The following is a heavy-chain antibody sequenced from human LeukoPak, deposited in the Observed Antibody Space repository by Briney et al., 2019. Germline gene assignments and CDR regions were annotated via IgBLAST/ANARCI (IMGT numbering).Heavy chain of an antibody. D-gene: IGHD6-13*01. Sequence: GGSLRLSCAASGFTFDDYAMHWVRQAPGKGLEWVSGISWNSGSTYYADSVKGRFTISRDNSKNTLYLQMNSLRAEDTAVYYCARDMLAAAYYYGMDVWGQGTTVTVSS. CDR3: ARDMLAAAYYYGMDV. J-gene: IGHJ6*02. V-gene: IGHV3-9*01. CDR2: ISWNSGST. CDR1: GFTFDDYA.